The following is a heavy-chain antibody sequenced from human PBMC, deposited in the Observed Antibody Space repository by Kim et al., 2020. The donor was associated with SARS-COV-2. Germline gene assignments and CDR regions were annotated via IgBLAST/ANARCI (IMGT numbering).Heavy chain of an antibody. D-gene: IGHD4-17*01. CDR3: SRRSHDYGDYGANALDI. J-gene: IGHJ3*02. Sequence: GGSLRLSCAAFGFTFSLYGMHWVRQAPGKGLEWVAFIRYDGSKKYYTDSVNGRFTISRDNSKDTLHLQMNSLSPKDTAVYYCSRRSHDYGDYGANALDI. CDR2: IRYDGSKK. V-gene: IGHV3-30*02. CDR1: GFTFSLYG.